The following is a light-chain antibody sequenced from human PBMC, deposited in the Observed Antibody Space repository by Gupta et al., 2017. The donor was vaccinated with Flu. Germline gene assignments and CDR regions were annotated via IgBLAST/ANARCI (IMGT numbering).Light chain of an antibody. CDR1: SSDVGGYNY. Sequence: QSALTQSASVSGSPGQWITISCTGTSSDVGGYNYVSWYQQHPGKAPKLMIYEVSNRPSGVSNRFSGSKSGNTASLTISGLQAEDEADYYCSSYTSSSTKGFGTGTKVTVL. J-gene: IGLJ1*01. CDR2: EVS. CDR3: SSYTSSSTKG. V-gene: IGLV2-14*01.